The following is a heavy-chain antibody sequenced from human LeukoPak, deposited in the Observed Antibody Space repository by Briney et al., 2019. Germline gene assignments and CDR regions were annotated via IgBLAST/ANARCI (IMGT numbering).Heavy chain of an antibody. CDR1: GFTFDDYA. Sequence: PGGSLRLSCAVSGFTFDDYAMHWVRQVPGKGLEWVSGINWNSDSIGYADSVKGRFTTSRDNAKNTLYLQMNSLRAEDTAVYYCAKQVSGQWLTPDSGWGQGTLVTVSS. D-gene: IGHD6-19*01. J-gene: IGHJ4*02. CDR3: AKQVSGQWLTPDSG. V-gene: IGHV3-9*01. CDR2: INWNSDSI.